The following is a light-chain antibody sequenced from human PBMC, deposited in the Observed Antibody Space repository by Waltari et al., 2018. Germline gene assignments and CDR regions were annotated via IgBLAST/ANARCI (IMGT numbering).Light chain of an antibody. V-gene: IGLV1-44*01. CDR2: STF. Sequence: QSVVTQPPSASGTPGQRVTIPCSGSISNIGGNSVNWYQHLPGAAPKLLIYSTFQRPSGVPDRFSGSRSDTSASLTISGLQSEDEADYYCGAWDDSRNGPVFGGGTKLTVL. J-gene: IGLJ2*01. CDR3: GAWDDSRNGPV. CDR1: ISNIGGNS.